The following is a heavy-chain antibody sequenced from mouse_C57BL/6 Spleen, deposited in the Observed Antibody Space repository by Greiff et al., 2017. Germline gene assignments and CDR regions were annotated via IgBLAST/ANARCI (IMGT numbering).Heavy chain of an antibody. CDR2: IDPSDSYT. D-gene: IGHD1-1*01. CDR3: ARRGTTSPWYFDV. V-gene: IGHV1-69*01. Sequence: QVQLQQSGAELVMPGASVKLSCKASGYTFTSYWMHWVKQRPGQGLEWIGEIDPSDSYTNYNQKFKGKSTLTVDKSSSTAYMQLSSLTSEDSAVYYCARRGTTSPWYFDVWGTGTTVTVSS. J-gene: IGHJ1*03. CDR1: GYTFTSYW.